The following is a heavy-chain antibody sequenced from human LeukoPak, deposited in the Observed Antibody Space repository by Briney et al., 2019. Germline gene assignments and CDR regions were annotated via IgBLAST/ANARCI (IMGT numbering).Heavy chain of an antibody. CDR2: ISRTGNTI. D-gene: IGHD6-19*01. CDR3: AREKGSGWYDH. CDR1: GFIFNDYY. V-gene: IGHV3-11*04. Sequence: PGGSLRLSCAASGFIFNDYYMSWIRQAPGKGLEWLSYISRTGNTIYYRDSVKGRFTISRDNAKNSLYLQMNSLRAEDTAVYYCAREKGSGWYDHWGQGTLVTVSS. J-gene: IGHJ5*02.